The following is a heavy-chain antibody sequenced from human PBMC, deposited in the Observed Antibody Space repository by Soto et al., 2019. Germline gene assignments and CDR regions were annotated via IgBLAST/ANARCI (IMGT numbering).Heavy chain of an antibody. D-gene: IGHD3-16*01. Sequence: TLSVTCTVXGSSISSGDYYWSWIRQPPGKGLEWIGYIYYSGSTYYNPSLKSRVTISVDTSKNQFSLKLSSVTAADTAVYYCARDWGSHRSLYHYGMDVWGQGTTGTVSS. CDR2: IYYSGST. V-gene: IGHV4-30-4*01. CDR1: GSSISSGDYY. CDR3: ARDWGSHRSLYHYGMDV. J-gene: IGHJ6*02.